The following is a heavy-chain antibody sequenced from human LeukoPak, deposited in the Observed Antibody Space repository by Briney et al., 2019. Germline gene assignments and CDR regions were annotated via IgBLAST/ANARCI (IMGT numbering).Heavy chain of an antibody. CDR3: ARGGVGATYFDY. J-gene: IGHJ4*02. CDR1: GGSFSGYY. V-gene: IGHV4-34*01. CDR2: INHSGST. Sequence: SETLSLTCAVYGGSFSGYYWSWIRQPPGKGLEWIGEINHSGSTNYNPSLKSRVTISVDTSKNQFSLKLSSVTAADTAVYYCARGGVGATYFDYWGQGTLVTVSS. D-gene: IGHD1-26*01.